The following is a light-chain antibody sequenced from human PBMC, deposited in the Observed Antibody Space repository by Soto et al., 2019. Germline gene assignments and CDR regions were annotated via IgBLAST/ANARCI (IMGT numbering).Light chain of an antibody. J-gene: IGLJ3*02. V-gene: IGLV1-40*01. Sequence: QAVVTQPPSVSGAPGQRVTISCTGSSSNIGAGYDVHWYQQLPGTAPKLLIYGNSNRPSGVPDRFSGSKSGTSASLAITGLQAEDEADYYCQSYDTRRNWVFGGGTKVTVL. CDR1: SSNIGAGYD. CDR2: GNS. CDR3: QSYDTRRNWV.